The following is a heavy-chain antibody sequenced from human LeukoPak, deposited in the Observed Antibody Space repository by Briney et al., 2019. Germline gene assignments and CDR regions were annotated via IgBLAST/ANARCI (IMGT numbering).Heavy chain of an antibody. V-gene: IGHV1-69*01. CDR3: ARDCSGGSCYLGY. Sequence: SVKVSCKASGGTFSSYAISWVRQAPGQGLEWMGGIIPIFGTANYAQKFQGGVTITADESTSTAYMELSSLRSEDTAVYYCARDCSGGSCYLGYWGQGTLVTVSS. CDR2: IIPIFGTA. J-gene: IGHJ4*02. CDR1: GGTFSSYA. D-gene: IGHD2-15*01.